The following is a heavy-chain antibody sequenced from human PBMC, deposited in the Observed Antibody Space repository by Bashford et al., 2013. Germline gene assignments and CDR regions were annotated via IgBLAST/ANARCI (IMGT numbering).Heavy chain of an antibody. CDR3: TSTLYCSSTSCLPFDY. D-gene: IGHD2-2*01. CDR2: IKSKTDGGTT. J-gene: IGHJ4*02. V-gene: IGHV3-15*01. Sequence: VRQPPGKGLEWVGRIKSKTDGGTTDYAAPVKGRFTISRDDSKNTLYLQMNSLKTEDTAVYYCTSTLYCSSTSCLPFDYWGQGTLVTVSS.